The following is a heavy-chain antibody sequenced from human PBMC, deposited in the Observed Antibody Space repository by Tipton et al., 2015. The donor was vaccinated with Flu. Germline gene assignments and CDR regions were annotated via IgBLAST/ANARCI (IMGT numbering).Heavy chain of an antibody. CDR1: GSTFSTYA. D-gene: IGHD6-19*01. CDR3: AKDLGSSDGWYADS. CDR2: INSGGGT. V-gene: IGHV3-23*01. Sequence: GSLRLSCAASGSTFSTYAMCWVRQAPGKGLEWVSAINSGGGTNYAESVKGRFTISRDNSKNTLYLQMNRLRDEDTAKYYCAKDLGSSDGWYADSWGQGSLVTVSS. J-gene: IGHJ4*02.